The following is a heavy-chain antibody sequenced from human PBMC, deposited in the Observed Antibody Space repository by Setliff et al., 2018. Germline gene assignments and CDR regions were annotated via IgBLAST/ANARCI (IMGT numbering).Heavy chain of an antibody. CDR3: ARDNTIVGATDY. CDR2: LHTSGTT. D-gene: IGHD1-26*01. J-gene: IGHJ4*02. V-gene: IGHV4-61*02. Sequence: SETLSLTCAVSGGSITSGSYYWSWIRQPAGEGLEWIGRLHTSGTTDYNPSLKGRVTISADTSTNHFSLKLTSVTAADTAVYYCARDNTIVGATDYWGQGAMVTVSS. CDR1: GGSITSGSYY.